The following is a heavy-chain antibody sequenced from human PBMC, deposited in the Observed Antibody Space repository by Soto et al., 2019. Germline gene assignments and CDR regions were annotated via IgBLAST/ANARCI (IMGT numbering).Heavy chain of an antibody. Sequence: QVQLQESGPGLVKPSQTLSLTCTVSGGSISSGGYYWSWIRQHPGKGLEWIGYIYYSGSTYYNPSLKRRVTISVDTSKNQFSLKLSSVTAADTAVYYCARAPKTFYYGSGTYSSSFDYWGQGTLVTVSS. CDR2: IYYSGST. D-gene: IGHD3-10*01. V-gene: IGHV4-31*03. J-gene: IGHJ4*02. CDR3: ARAPKTFYYGSGTYSSSFDY. CDR1: GGSISSGGYY.